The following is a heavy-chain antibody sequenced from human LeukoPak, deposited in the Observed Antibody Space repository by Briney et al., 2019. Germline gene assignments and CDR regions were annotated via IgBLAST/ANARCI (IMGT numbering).Heavy chain of an antibody. CDR2: IYSGGST. D-gene: IGHD6-19*01. J-gene: IGHJ4*02. CDR3: ARAPLSAGLDY. V-gene: IGHV3-53*01. CDR1: GFTVSSNY. Sequence: GGSLRLSCAASGFTVSSNYMSWVRQAPGKGLEWVSVIYSGGSTYYADSVKGRFTISRDNPKNTLYLQMNSLRAEDTAVYYCARAPLSAGLDYWGQGTLVTVSS.